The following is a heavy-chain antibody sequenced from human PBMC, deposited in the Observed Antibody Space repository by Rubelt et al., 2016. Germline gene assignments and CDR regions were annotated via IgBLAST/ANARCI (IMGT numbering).Heavy chain of an antibody. CDR3: ARGLARAAAAPRRLWFDP. CDR1: GWSFSGYY. CDR2: INHRGST. D-gene: IGHD6-13*01. J-gene: IGHJ5*02. V-gene: IGHV4-34*01. Sequence: QVQLQQWGAGLLKPSETLSLTCAVYGWSFSGYYWRWIRQPPGKGLEWIGAINHRGSTNYNPSLKSRGTISVDTSKNKFSLKRSSVTAADTAVYYCARGLARAAAAPRRLWFDPWGQGTLVTVSS.